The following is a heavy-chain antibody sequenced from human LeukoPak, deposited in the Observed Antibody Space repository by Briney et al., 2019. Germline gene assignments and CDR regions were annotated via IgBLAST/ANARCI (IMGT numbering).Heavy chain of an antibody. V-gene: IGHV3-23*01. Sequence: GGSLRLSCAASGFTFSSYAMSWVRQAPGKGLEWVSAISGSGGSTYYADSVKGRFTISRDNSKNTLYLQMNSLRAEDTAVYYCARDVRTGYQPQSFGYWGQGTLVTVSS. J-gene: IGHJ4*02. CDR3: ARDVRTGYQPQSFGY. D-gene: IGHD2-2*01. CDR2: ISGSGGST. CDR1: GFTFSSYA.